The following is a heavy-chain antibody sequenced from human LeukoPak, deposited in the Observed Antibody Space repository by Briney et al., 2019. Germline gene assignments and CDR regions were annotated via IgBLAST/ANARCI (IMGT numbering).Heavy chain of an antibody. CDR1: GFTFSSYS. J-gene: IGHJ4*02. CDR3: ARSSSTSWYYFDY. D-gene: IGHD2-2*01. Sequence: GGSLRLSCAASGFTFSSYSINWVRQAPGKGLEWVSYISSTSSTIYYADSVKGRLTISRDNAKNSLYLQMSSPRDEDTAVYYCARSSSTSWYYFDYWGQGTLVTVSS. CDR2: ISSTSSTI. V-gene: IGHV3-48*02.